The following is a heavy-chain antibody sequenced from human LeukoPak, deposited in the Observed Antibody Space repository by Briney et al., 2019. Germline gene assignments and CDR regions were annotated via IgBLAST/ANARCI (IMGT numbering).Heavy chain of an antibody. V-gene: IGHV3-30*18. J-gene: IGHJ2*01. Sequence: GGSLRLSCAASGFTFSSSAMGWVRQAPGKGLEWVAVMSDDGRNKYYADSVRGRFTISRDNSKNMLYLQMNNLRPEDTAVYHCAKDADTATIIYWYFDLWGRGTLVTVSS. CDR2: MSDDGRNK. CDR3: AKDADTATIIYWYFDL. D-gene: IGHD5-18*01. CDR1: GFTFSSSA.